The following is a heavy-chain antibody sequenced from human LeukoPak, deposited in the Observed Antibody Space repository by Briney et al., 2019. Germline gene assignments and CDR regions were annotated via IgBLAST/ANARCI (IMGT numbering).Heavy chain of an antibody. CDR1: GYTFTSYG. V-gene: IGHV1-18*01. J-gene: IGHJ3*02. D-gene: IGHD4-17*01. Sequence: ASVKVSCKASGYTFTSYGISWVRQAPGQGLEWMGWISAYNGNTNYAQKLQGRVTMTTDTSTSTAYMELRSLTSDDTAVYYCARVFKPVDYGAMIGAFDIWGQGTMVTVSS. CDR3: ARVFKPVDYGAMIGAFDI. CDR2: ISAYNGNT.